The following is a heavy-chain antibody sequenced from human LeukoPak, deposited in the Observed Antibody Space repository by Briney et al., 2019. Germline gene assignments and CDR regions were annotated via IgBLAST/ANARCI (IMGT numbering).Heavy chain of an antibody. J-gene: IGHJ4*02. CDR1: GGSLSSGSYY. CDR3: ARAPLRWVRGALYFDY. D-gene: IGHD3-10*01. CDR2: IYTSGST. Sequence: SETLSLTCTVPGGSLSSGSYYWGWLRQPAGKGLEWIGRIYTSGSTNYNPSLKSRVTISVDTSKNQFSLKLSSVTAADTAVYYCARAPLRWVRGALYFDYWGQGTLVTVSS. V-gene: IGHV4-61*02.